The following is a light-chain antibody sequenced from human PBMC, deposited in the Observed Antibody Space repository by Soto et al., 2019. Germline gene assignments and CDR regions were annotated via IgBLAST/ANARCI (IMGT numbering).Light chain of an antibody. CDR3: QSYDSSNVV. CDR2: EDN. J-gene: IGLJ2*01. CDR1: RGSIASNY. Sequence: NFMLTQPHSVSESPGKTVTISCTRSRGSIASNYVQWYQQRPGSAPTTVIYEDNQRHSGVPDRFSGSIDSSSNSASLTISGLKTEDEADYYCQSYDSSNVVFGGGTKLTVL. V-gene: IGLV6-57*04.